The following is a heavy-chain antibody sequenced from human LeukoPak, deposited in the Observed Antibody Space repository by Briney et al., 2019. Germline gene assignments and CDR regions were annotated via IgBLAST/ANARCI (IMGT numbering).Heavy chain of an antibody. CDR1: GSTFSIYA. CDR3: AKDRFGWGSSSGGFDY. D-gene: IGHD6-6*01. Sequence: GGSLRLSCAASGSTFSIYAMSWVRRAPGKGLEWVSTISGGGDSTYYADSVKGRFTISRDNSKNTVYLQMNSLRAEDTAVYYCAKDRFGWGSSSGGFDYWGQGTLVTVSS. V-gene: IGHV3-23*01. CDR2: ISGGGDST. J-gene: IGHJ4*02.